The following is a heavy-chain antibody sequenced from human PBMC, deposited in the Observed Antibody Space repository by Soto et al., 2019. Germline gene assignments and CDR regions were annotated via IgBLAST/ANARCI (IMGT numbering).Heavy chain of an antibody. CDR2: ISYDGSNK. D-gene: IGHD3-22*01. CDR1: GFTFSSYG. V-gene: IGHV3-30*18. CDR3: AKDNYDSSGFDP. Sequence: GGSLRLSCAASGFTFSSYGMHWVRQAPGKGLEWVAVISYDGSNKYYADSVKGRFTISRDNSKNTLYLQMNSLRAEDTAVYYWAKDNYDSSGFDPWGQGTLVTVSS. J-gene: IGHJ5*02.